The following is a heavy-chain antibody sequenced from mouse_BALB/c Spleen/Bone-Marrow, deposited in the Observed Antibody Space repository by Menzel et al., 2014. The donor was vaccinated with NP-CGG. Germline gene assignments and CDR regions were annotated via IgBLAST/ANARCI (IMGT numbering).Heavy chain of an antibody. Sequence: EVKLVESGGGLVQPGGSRKLSCAASGFTFSSFGMHWVRQAPEKGLEWVAYISSGSSTIYYADTVKGRFTISRDNPKNTLFLQMTSLRSENTAMYYGTRGGNWDDFDYWGHGTTLTVSS. J-gene: IGHJ2*01. V-gene: IGHV5-17*02. CDR2: ISSGSSTI. CDR3: TRGGNWDDFDY. D-gene: IGHD4-1*01. CDR1: GFTFSSFG.